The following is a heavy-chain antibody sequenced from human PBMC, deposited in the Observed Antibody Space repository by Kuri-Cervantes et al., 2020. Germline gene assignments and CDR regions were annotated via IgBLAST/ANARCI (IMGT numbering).Heavy chain of an antibody. CDR3: ARVLYGGDSFWYIDL. D-gene: IGHD4-23*01. Sequence: GESLKISCAASGFTFSSYWMSWVRQAPGKGLEWVSAISGSGGSTYYADSVKGRFTISRDNSKNTLYVQMNSLRAEDTAVYYCARVLYGGDSFWYIDLWGRGTLVTVSS. V-gene: IGHV3-23*01. CDR1: GFTFSSYW. J-gene: IGHJ2*01. CDR2: ISGSGGST.